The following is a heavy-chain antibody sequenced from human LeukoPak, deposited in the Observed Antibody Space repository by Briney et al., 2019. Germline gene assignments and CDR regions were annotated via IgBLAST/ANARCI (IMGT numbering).Heavy chain of an antibody. CDR2: IYASGST. CDR3: ARERGGNYVRFWFDP. V-gene: IGHV4-61*02. D-gene: IGHD1-7*01. J-gene: IGHJ5*02. CDR1: GGSISSGTYY. Sequence: PSETLSLTCTVSGGSISSGTYYWRWIRQPAGKGLEWIGRIYASGSTNYNPSLKSRVTMSVDMSKNQFSLKLSSVTAADTAVYYCARERGGNYVRFWFDPWGQGTLVTVSS.